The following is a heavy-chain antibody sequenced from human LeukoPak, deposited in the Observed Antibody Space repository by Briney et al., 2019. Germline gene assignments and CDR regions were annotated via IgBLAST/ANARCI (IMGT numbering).Heavy chain of an antibody. V-gene: IGHV4-39*07. CDR1: GGSISSSSYY. Sequence: SETLSLTCTVSGGSISSSSYYWGWIRQPPGKGLEWIGSIYYSGSTYYNPSLKSRVTISVDTSKNQLSLKVSSVTAADTAVYYCARDKATDDAFDIWGQGTMVTVSS. CDR3: ARDKATDDAFDI. J-gene: IGHJ3*02. CDR2: IYYSGST. D-gene: IGHD1-26*01.